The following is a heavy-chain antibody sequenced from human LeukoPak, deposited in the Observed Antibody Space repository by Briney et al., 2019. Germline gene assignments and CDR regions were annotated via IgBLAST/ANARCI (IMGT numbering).Heavy chain of an antibody. J-gene: IGHJ3*02. CDR1: GFTFSSYA. D-gene: IGHD5-24*01. CDR2: ISYDGSNK. V-gene: IGHV3-30*04. CDR3: AREGRDGYNGYGAFDI. Sequence: GGSLRLSCAASGFTFSSYAMHWVRQAPGKGLEWVAVISYDGSNKYYADSVKGRFTISRDDSKNTLYLQMNSLRAEDTAVYYCAREGRDGYNGYGAFDIWGQGTMDTVSS.